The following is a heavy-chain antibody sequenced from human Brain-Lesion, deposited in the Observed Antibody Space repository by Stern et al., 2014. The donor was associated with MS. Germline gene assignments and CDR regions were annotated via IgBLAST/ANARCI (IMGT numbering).Heavy chain of an antibody. D-gene: IGHD5-18*01. CDR2: ISPIFGSP. CDR1: GGTFGTYP. Sequence: VQLVESGPEVKKPGSSVQVSCKASGGTFGTYPITWVRQAPGQGLEWMGRISPIFGSPNYAQKFQGRVTITADRSTTTVYMKLSSLKSDDAAVYYCAKDGPALVTNWFDPWGRGTLVTVSS. V-gene: IGHV1-69*06. CDR3: AKDGPALVTNWFDP. J-gene: IGHJ5*02.